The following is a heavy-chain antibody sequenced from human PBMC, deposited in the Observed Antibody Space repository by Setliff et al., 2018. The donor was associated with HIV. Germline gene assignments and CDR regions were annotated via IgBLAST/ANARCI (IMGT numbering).Heavy chain of an antibody. V-gene: IGHV4-34*01. CDR2: INQSGNT. CDR3: ARESLNLGELSSNPDASDI. J-gene: IGHJ3*02. Sequence: SETLSLTCTVYGGSFSGYYWSWIRQPPGMGLEWIGEINQSGNTNYNPSLKSRVTISADPSKNQFSLKLSSVTAADTAVYYCARESLNLGELSSNPDASDIWGQGTMVTVSS. CDR1: GGSFSGYY. D-gene: IGHD3-16*02.